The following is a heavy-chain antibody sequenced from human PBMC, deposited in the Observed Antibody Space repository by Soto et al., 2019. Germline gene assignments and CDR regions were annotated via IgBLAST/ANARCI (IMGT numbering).Heavy chain of an antibody. J-gene: IGHJ4*02. CDR2: IFHDGTA. Sequence: SETLSLTCAVSGVSLTSGNWWTWVRQSPQRGLECIGEIFHDGTANYYPSFERRVAMSVDTSRNQFSLKLTSVTAADTAVYFCARLVYDTRLNYMYFDFWGPGTLVTVSS. D-gene: IGHD3-10*01. V-gene: IGHV4-4*02. CDR3: ARLVYDTRLNYMYFDF. CDR1: GVSLTSGNW.